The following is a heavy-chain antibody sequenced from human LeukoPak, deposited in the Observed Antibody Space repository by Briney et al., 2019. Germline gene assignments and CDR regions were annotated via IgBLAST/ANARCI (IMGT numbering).Heavy chain of an antibody. V-gene: IGHV3-23*01. J-gene: IGHJ3*02. D-gene: IGHD3-22*01. CDR1: GFTFSSYA. Sequence: GGSLRLSCAASGFTFSSYAMSWVRQAPGKGLEWVSAISGGGGSTYYADSVKGRFTISRDNSKNTLYLQMNSLRAEDTAVYYCAKDGPRITMIVVVIRPHDAFDIWSQGTMVTVSS. CDR2: ISGGGGST. CDR3: AKDGPRITMIVVVIRPHDAFDI.